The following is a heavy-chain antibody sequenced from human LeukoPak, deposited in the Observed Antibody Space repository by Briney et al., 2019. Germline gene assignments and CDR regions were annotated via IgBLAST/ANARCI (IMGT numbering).Heavy chain of an antibody. Sequence: GESLKISCKGSGYSFTSYWIGWVRQMPGKGLEWMGIIYPGDSDTRYSPSFQGQVTISADKSISTAYLQWSSLKASDTAMYYCARGDYYGSGSYWYFDYWGQGTLVTVSS. CDR2: IYPGDSDT. CDR1: GYSFTSYW. D-gene: IGHD3-10*01. V-gene: IGHV5-51*01. CDR3: ARGDYYGSGSYWYFDY. J-gene: IGHJ4*02.